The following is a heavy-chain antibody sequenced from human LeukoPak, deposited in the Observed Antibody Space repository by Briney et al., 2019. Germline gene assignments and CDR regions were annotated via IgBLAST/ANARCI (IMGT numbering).Heavy chain of an antibody. D-gene: IGHD3-22*01. Sequence: SETLSLTCTVSSGSISSYYWSWIRQPPGKGLELIGYIYYSGSTNYNPSLKSRVTISVDTSKNQFSLKLSSVTAADTAVYYCASCDDSSGYSHYYYMDVWGKGTTVTVSS. CDR2: IYYSGST. V-gene: IGHV4-59*01. CDR3: ASCDDSSGYSHYYYMDV. J-gene: IGHJ6*03. CDR1: SGSISSYY.